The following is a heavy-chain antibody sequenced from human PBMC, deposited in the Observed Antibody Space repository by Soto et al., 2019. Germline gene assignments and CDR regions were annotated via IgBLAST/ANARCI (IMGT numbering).Heavy chain of an antibody. D-gene: IGHD3-22*01. Sequence: QVQLQQWGAGLLKPAETLSLTCGVYGGSFSGYYWTWIRQPPGKGLEWIGEINHRGSTNYNPSLKSRLAISVDTSTNHFSLRLSSVTAADTAVYYCARGLTYYYDSTSYALDYWGPGTLVTVSS. V-gene: IGHV4-34*01. CDR3: ARGLTYYYDSTSYALDY. J-gene: IGHJ4*02. CDR2: INHRGST. CDR1: GGSFSGYY.